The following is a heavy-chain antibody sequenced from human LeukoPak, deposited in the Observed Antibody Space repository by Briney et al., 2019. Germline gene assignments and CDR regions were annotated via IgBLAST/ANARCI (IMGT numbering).Heavy chain of an antibody. J-gene: IGHJ6*02. CDR3: ARDGGYGLFILVDYYYGMDV. V-gene: IGHV3-33*01. CDR2: IWYDGSNK. D-gene: IGHD5-12*01. Sequence: PGRSLRLSCAASGFTFSSYGMHWVRQAPGKGLEWVAVIWYDGSNKYYADSVKGRFTISRDNSKNTLYLQMNSLRAEDTAVYYCARDGGYGLFILVDYYYGMDVWGQGTTVTVSS. CDR1: GFTFSSYG.